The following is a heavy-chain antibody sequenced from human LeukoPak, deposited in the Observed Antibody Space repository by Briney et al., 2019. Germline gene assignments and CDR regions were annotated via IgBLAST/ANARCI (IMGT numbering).Heavy chain of an antibody. Sequence: SETLSLTCDVSGGSIDSTNWWNWVRQPPGKGLEWIGEIHHDGRINYNPSLKSRVTLSVNKSKNQFSLRLNSVTAADTAMYYCARSHDHLWGNYPDYWGQGTLVTVSS. CDR2: IHHDGRI. CDR3: ARSHDHLWGNYPDY. V-gene: IGHV4/OR15-8*01. CDR1: GGSIDSTNW. D-gene: IGHD3-16*02. J-gene: IGHJ4*02.